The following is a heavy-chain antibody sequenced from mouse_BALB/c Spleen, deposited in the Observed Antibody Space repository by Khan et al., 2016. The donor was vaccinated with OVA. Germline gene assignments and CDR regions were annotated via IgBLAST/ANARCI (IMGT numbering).Heavy chain of an antibody. CDR2: ISYSGNT. CDR1: EFSITNNNA. D-gene: IGHD1-1*01. V-gene: IGHV3-2*02. Sequence: EVQLQESGPGLVKPSQSLSLACTVTEFSITNNNAWNWIRQFPGNKLAWMGYISYSGNTKYNPSLKSRISITRDTSKNQFFLQLNSVTIEDTATYYCARVYGGDFDYWGQGTTLTVSS. CDR3: ARVYGGDFDY. J-gene: IGHJ2*01.